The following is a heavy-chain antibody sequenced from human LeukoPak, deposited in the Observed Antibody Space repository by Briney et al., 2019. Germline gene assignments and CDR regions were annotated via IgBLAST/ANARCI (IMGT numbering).Heavy chain of an antibody. V-gene: IGHV4-59*08. CDR2: SSHGGKT. Sequence: SETLSLTCSVSGGSIRGYYWTWIRQTPGKGLEWIGYSSHGGKTIYNPSLESRVVISIDTTKNHVSLKLRSVTAADTAIYYCARHWSTGTSYYRFDYWGQGTLVTVSS. D-gene: IGHD1-26*01. J-gene: IGHJ4*02. CDR3: ARHWSTGTSYYRFDY. CDR1: GGSIRGYY.